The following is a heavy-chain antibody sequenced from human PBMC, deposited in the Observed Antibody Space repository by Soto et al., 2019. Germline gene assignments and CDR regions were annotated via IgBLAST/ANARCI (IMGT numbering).Heavy chain of an antibody. CDR2: IAVGSGYT. J-gene: IGHJ4*02. Sequence: ASVKVSCKASGFTFTSSAFQWLRQARGQRLEWIGWIAVGSGYTNYAQRFQDRVTLTRDMSTATTYMELSRLTSEDTAIYYCAADATAWQQMVPSDYWGQGTLVTVSS. CDR3: AADATAWQQMVPSDY. CDR1: GFTFTSSA. V-gene: IGHV1-58*01. D-gene: IGHD2-8*01.